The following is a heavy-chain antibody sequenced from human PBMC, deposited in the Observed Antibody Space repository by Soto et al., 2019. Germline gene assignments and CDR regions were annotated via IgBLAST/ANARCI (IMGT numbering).Heavy chain of an antibody. V-gene: IGHV4-39*01. Sequence: QLQLQESGPGLVKPSETLSRTCTVSGGSISSSSYYWGWIRQAPGKGLEWIGSIYYSGSTYYKPSLKSRVTISVDTSKNQFSLKLSSVTAADTAVYYCASQIHDILTGYNYYFDYWGQGTLVTVSS. CDR2: IYYSGST. D-gene: IGHD3-9*01. CDR1: GGSISSSSYY. CDR3: ASQIHDILTGYNYYFDY. J-gene: IGHJ4*02.